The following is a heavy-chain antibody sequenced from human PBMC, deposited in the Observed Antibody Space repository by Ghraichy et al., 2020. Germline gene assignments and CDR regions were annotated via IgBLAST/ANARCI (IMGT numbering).Heavy chain of an antibody. V-gene: IGHV4-34*01. Sequence: SETLSLTCAVYGGSFSGYYWSWIRQPPGKGLEWIGEINHSGSTNYNPSLKSRVTISVDTSKNQFSLKLSSVTAADTAVYYCARRPYDYIWGSYRSYYFDYWGQGTLVTVSS. CDR1: GGSFSGYY. J-gene: IGHJ4*02. D-gene: IGHD3-16*02. CDR2: INHSGST. CDR3: ARRPYDYIWGSYRSYYFDY.